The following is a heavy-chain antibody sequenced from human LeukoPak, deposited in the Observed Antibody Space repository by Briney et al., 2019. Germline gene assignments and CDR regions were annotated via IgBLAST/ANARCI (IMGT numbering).Heavy chain of an antibody. CDR3: AREGMRYSAPY. V-gene: IGHV3-7*01. CDR1: GFTFSSYW. D-gene: IGHD4-11*01. CDR2: IKQDGSEK. Sequence: GGSLRLSCAASGFTFSSYWMSWVRQAPGKGLEWVANIKQDGSEKYYVDSVKGRFSISRDNAKNSLYLQMNSLRAEDTAVYYCAREGMRYSAPYWGKGTLVTVSS. J-gene: IGHJ1*01.